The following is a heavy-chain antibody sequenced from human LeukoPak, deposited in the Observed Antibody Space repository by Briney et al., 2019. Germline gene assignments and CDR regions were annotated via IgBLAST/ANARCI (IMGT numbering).Heavy chain of an antibody. J-gene: IGHJ4*02. D-gene: IGHD3-22*01. Sequence: GGSLRLSCAASGFTFSSYWVSWVRQAPGKGPEWVANIKQDGSEKYYVDSVKGRFTISRDNAKNSLYLQMNSLRAEDTAVYYCARSLTTYYYDSSGYLDYWGQGTLVTVSS. CDR2: IKQDGSEK. V-gene: IGHV3-7*01. CDR1: GFTFSSYW. CDR3: ARSLTTYYYDSSGYLDY.